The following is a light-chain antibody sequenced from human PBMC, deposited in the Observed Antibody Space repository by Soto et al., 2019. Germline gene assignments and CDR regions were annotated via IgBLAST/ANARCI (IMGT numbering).Light chain of an antibody. CDR1: SGHSSYA. CDR2: LNNDGSH. J-gene: IGLJ2*01. V-gene: IGLV4-69*01. Sequence: QPVLTQSPSASASLGASVKLTCTLSSGHSSYAIAWHQKQPGKGPRYLMDLNNDGSHTKGDGIPDRFSGSSSGADRFLIISCLQSEDEADYYCQTWGTGFQFFGGGTQLTVL. CDR3: QTWGTGFQF.